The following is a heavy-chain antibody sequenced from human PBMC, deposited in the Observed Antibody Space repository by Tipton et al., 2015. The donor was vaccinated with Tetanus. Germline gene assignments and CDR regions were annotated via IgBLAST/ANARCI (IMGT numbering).Heavy chain of an antibody. CDR2: ISSTSRYI. J-gene: IGHJ4*02. CDR1: GFSFSNYK. D-gene: IGHD6-25*01. Sequence: SLRLSCGVSGFSFSNYKMNWVRQGPGRGLEWVSSISSTSRYINYADSVKGRFTISRNNANNPLFLEMNSLRADDTAVYYCVSGSALDYWGQGTLITVSS. CDR3: VSGSALDY. V-gene: IGHV3-21*01.